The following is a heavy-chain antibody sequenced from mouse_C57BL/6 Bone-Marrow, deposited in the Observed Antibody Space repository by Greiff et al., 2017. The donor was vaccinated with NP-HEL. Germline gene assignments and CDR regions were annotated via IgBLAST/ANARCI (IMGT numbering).Heavy chain of an antibody. V-gene: IGHV1-15*01. Sequence: PLPHSGAELVRPGASVTLSCKASGSPFPSSSLPFLPPHPFPFLSFLFSLYPSPFCTACNQKFKGKAILTADKSSSTAYMELRSLTSEDSAVYYCTRRRDYYGSSPHYAMDYWGQGTSVTVSS. CDR1: GSPFPSSS. J-gene: IGHJ4*01. CDR2: LYPSPFCT. CDR3: TRRRDYYGSSPHYAMDY. D-gene: IGHD1-1*01.